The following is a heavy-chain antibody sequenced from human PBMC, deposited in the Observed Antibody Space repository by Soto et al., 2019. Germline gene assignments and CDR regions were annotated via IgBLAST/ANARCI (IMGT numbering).Heavy chain of an antibody. J-gene: IGHJ4*02. CDR1: GFTFSSYS. CDR3: APSSSKQWPLIDY. D-gene: IGHD6-19*01. CDR2: ISSSSSYI. Sequence: PWGSLRLSCAASGFTFSSYSMNWVRQAPGKGLEWVSSISSSSSYIYYADSVKGRFTISRDNAKNSLYLQMNSLRAEDTAVYYCAPSSSKQWPLIDYWGQGTLVTVSS. V-gene: IGHV3-21*01.